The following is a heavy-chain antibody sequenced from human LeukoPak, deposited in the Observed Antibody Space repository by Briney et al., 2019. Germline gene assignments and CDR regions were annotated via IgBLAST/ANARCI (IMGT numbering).Heavy chain of an antibody. CDR1: GGTFSSYA. V-gene: IGHV1-69*05. CDR3: ATSDTSYNTAAVAFDY. CDR2: IIPIFGTA. Sequence: ASVKVSCKASGGTFSSYAISWVRQAPGQGLEWMGGIIPIFGTANYAQKFQGRVTITTDESTSTAYMELRSLRSDDTAVYYCATSDTSYNTAAVAFDYWGQGTLVTVSS. J-gene: IGHJ4*02. D-gene: IGHD6-13*01.